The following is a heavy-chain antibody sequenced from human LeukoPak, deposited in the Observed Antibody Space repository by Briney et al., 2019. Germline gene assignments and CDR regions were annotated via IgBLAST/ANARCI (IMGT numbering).Heavy chain of an antibody. CDR3: ARVRDGYNDAYDI. CDR2: IGPSGGNT. CDR1: GYTFTSYG. V-gene: IGHV1-46*01. J-gene: IGHJ3*02. D-gene: IGHD5-24*01. Sequence: ASVKVSCKASGYTFTSYGISWVRQAPGQGLEWMGLIGPSGGNTNYAQNFQGRVTMTRDTSTSTVYMELSSLRSEDTAVYYCARVRDGYNDAYDIWGQGTMVTVPS.